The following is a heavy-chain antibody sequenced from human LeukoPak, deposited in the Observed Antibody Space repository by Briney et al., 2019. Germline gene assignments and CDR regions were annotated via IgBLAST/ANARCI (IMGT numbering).Heavy chain of an antibody. V-gene: IGHV3-66*01. CDR3: ARGYLEDY. J-gene: IGHJ4*02. CDR1: GFTVSSKY. CDR2: IYSGGRT. D-gene: IGHD3-10*01. Sequence: GGSLRLSCAASGFTVSSKYMSWVRQAPGKGLEWVSIIYSGGRTYYADSVKGRFTISRDSSKNTLYLQMSDLRAEDTAMYFCARGYLEDYWGQGTLVTVSS.